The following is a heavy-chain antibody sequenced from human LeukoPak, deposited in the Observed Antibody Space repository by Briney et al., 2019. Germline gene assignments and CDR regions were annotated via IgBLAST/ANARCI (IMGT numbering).Heavy chain of an antibody. D-gene: IGHD4/OR15-4a*01. J-gene: IGHJ4*02. CDR2: ISYDGSNK. V-gene: IGHV3-30*18. CDR3: AKDRGMGLGPYYFDY. Sequence: WGSLRLSCAAPGFTFNSYGMHWVRQAPGKGLEWVAVISYDGSNKYYADSVKGRFTISRANSKNTLYLQMNSLRAEDTAVYYCAKDRGMGLGPYYFDYWGQGTLVTVSS. CDR1: GFTFNSYG.